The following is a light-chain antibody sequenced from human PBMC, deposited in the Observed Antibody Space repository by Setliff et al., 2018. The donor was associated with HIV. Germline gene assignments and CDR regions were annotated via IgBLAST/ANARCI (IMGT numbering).Light chain of an antibody. Sequence: QSALAQPASVSGSPGQSITISCTGTGSDVGGYPYVSWYQQHPGKTPKLIIYEVSNRPSGVSNRFSGSKSGNTASLTISGLQTEDEADYYCSSYTSAMTLVSGGGTKVTVL. CDR2: EVS. J-gene: IGLJ3*02. CDR1: GSDVGGYPY. CDR3: SSYTSAMTLV. V-gene: IGLV2-14*03.